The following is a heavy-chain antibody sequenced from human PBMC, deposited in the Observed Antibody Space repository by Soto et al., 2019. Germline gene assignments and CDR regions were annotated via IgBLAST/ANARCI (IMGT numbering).Heavy chain of an antibody. D-gene: IGHD6-19*01. V-gene: IGHV3-48*02. Sequence: GGSLRLSCAASGFTFSSYSMNWVRQAPGKGLEWVSYISTTSDTKYYADSVKGRFTISRDNAKNSLYLQMNSLRDEDTAVYYCARALRQWLADAFDIWGRGTMVNVSS. CDR1: GFTFSSYS. J-gene: IGHJ3*02. CDR2: ISTTSDTK. CDR3: ARALRQWLADAFDI.